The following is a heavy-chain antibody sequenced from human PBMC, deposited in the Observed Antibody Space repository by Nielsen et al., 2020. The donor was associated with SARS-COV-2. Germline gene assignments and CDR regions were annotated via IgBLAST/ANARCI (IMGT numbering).Heavy chain of an antibody. J-gene: IGHJ6*02. D-gene: IGHD3-3*01. CDR1: GGSISSGSYY. Sequence: SETLSLTCTVSGGSISSGSYYWSWIRQPAGKGLEWIGRIYTSRSTNYNPSLKSRVTISVDTSKNQFSLKLSSVTAADTAVYYCARAGPGVWSGYFHLEGLDDYYYYGMDVWGQGTTVTVSS. CDR2: IYTSRST. V-gene: IGHV4-61*02. CDR3: ARAGPGVWSGYFHLEGLDDYYYYGMDV.